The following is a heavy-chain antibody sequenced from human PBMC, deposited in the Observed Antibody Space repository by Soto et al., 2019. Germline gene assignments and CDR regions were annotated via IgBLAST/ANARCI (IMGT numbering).Heavy chain of an antibody. CDR3: ARGGDSSGYLPFDY. Sequence: SETLSLTCAVPGGSVSSAGYSWSWFRQPPGKGLEWIGYIYHSGSTYYNPSLKSRVTISVDRSKNQFSLKLSSVTAADTAVYYCARGGDSSGYLPFDYWGQGTLVTVSS. V-gene: IGHV4-30-2*01. D-gene: IGHD3-22*01. CDR2: IYHSGST. CDR1: GGSVSSAGYS. J-gene: IGHJ4*02.